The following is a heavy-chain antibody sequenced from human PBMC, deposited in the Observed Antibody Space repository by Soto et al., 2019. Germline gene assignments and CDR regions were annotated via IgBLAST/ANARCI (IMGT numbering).Heavy chain of an antibody. CDR1: GGSISSGGYY. D-gene: IGHD2-2*01. Sequence: QVQLQESGPGLVKPSQTLSLTCTVSGGSISSGGYYWSWIRQHPGKGLEWIGYIYYSGSTYYNPSLTSRVSISVDTSTNQFSLKLNSVTAADTAVYYCARSSTSASYFDSWGQGTLVTVSS. V-gene: IGHV4-31*03. CDR3: ARSSTSASYFDS. J-gene: IGHJ4*02. CDR2: IYYSGST.